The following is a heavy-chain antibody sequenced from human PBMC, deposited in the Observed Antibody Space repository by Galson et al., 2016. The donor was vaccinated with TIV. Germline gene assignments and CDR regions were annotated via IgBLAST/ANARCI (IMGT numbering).Heavy chain of an antibody. V-gene: IGHV5-51*03. J-gene: IGHJ4*02. CDR2: IYAGDSDT. D-gene: IGHD5-18*01. Sequence: QSGAEVKKPGESLKISCKVSGYSFTSNWIAWVRQMPGKGLEWIGIIYAGDSDTRYSPSFQGQVAISADESVSTAYLQWSNLKASDSAMYFCARAPGYTGYSYGYFDSWGRGTLVTVSS. CDR3: ARAPGYTGYSYGYFDS. CDR1: GYSFTSNW.